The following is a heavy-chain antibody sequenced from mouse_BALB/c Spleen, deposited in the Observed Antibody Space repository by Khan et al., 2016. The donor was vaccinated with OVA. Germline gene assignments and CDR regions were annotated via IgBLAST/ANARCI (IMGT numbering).Heavy chain of an antibody. D-gene: IGHD2-2*01. CDR1: GYSFTTYY. J-gene: IGHJ3*01. CDR3: TRQGYVAWFTY. Sequence: VQLQQSGPELMKPGTSVKISCKASGYSFTTYYIHWVIQTHGKSLEWIGNIDPFSCATTYNQKFNGKATLTVDKSSSTAYIPLSNLTSEESAVYYCTRQGYVAWFTYWGKGTLVTVSA. CDR2: IDPFSCAT. V-gene: IGHV1S135*01.